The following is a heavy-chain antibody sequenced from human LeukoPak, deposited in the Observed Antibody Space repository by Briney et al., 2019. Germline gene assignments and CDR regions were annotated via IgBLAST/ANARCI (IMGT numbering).Heavy chain of an antibody. D-gene: IGHD1-14*01. Sequence: GGSLTLSCAASGFTFDDYTMHWVRQAPGKGLEWVSLISWDGGSTYYADSVKGRFTISRANSKNSLYLQMNSMRTEDTVLYYXXXXXXXXVSPLDYWGQGTLVTVSX. CDR3: XXXXXXXVSPLDY. J-gene: IGHJ4*02. CDR2: ISWDGGST. V-gene: IGHV3-43*01. CDR1: GFTFDDYT.